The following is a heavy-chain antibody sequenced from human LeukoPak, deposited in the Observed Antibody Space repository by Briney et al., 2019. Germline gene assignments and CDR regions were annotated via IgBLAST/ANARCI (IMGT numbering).Heavy chain of an antibody. J-gene: IGHJ5*02. CDR1: GYTFTSYY. V-gene: IGHV1-46*01. D-gene: IGHD6-19*01. CDR3: ARVGAVEGFDP. Sequence: ASVKVSCMASGYTFTSYYMHWVRQAPGQGLEWMGIINPSGGSTSYAQKFQGRVTMTRDMSTSTVYMELSSLRSEDTAVYYCARVGAVEGFDPWGQGTLVTVSS. CDR2: INPSGGST.